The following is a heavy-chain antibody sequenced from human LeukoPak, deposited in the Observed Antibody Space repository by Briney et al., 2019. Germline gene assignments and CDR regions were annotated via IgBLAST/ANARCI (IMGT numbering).Heavy chain of an antibody. Sequence: SETLSLTCTVSGGSISGYYWNWMRQPPGKGLEWIGYFYYSGSTNYNPSLRSRVTISLDTSKNQFSLKLSSVTAADTAVYYCAGGSGWLIDYWGQGTPVTVSP. CDR2: FYYSGST. V-gene: IGHV4-59*01. CDR3: AGGSGWLIDY. CDR1: GGSISGYY. D-gene: IGHD6-19*01. J-gene: IGHJ4*02.